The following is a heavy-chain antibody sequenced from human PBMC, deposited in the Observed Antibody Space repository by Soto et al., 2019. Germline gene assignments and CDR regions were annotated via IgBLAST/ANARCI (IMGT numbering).Heavy chain of an antibody. D-gene: IGHD4-17*01. V-gene: IGHV1-2*04. CDR1: GDTFTGYY. Sequence: QVQLVQSGAEVKKPGASVKASCKAPGDTFTGYYMHWVRQAPGKGFEWMGWINPNSGGTNYAQKFQGWVTMTRNTSISTAYMELSRLRSDDTAVYYCARSDGDYLYYWGQGTLVTVSS. CDR3: ARSDGDYLYY. CDR2: INPNSGGT. J-gene: IGHJ4*02.